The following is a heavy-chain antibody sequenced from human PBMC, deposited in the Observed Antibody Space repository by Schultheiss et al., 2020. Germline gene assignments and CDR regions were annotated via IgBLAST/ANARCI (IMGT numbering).Heavy chain of an antibody. CDR3: ARIKGFSGGWFYFDY. CDR2: LTVSGGST. CDR1: GFTFSSYA. V-gene: IGHV3-23*01. D-gene: IGHD2-15*01. Sequence: GGSLRLSCAASGFTFSSYAMSWVRQAPGEGLEWVSHLTVSGGSTYYPDSVNGRFTISRDNSKNTLYLHMNSLRAEDTAVYYCARIKGFSGGWFYFDYWGQGILVTVSS. J-gene: IGHJ4*02.